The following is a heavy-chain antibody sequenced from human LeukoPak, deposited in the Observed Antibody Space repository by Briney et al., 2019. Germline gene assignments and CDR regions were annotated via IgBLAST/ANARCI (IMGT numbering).Heavy chain of an antibody. CDR1: VYTYSNYA. CDR3: ARRSCSNTTGSVDY. CDR2: FSGGGVGT. Sequence: GGSLRLSCAASVYTYSNYAESGPRQARGGGVEGLSVFSGGGVGTFHTLSVRRGFTISRDNYQNTLYLQMNRLRADDAALYYCARRSCSNTTGSVDYWGEGTLVTVSS. V-gene: IGHV3-23*01. J-gene: IGHJ4*02. D-gene: IGHD2-2*01.